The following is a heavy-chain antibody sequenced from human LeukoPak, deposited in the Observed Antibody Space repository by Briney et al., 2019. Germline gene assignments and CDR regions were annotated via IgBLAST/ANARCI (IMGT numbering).Heavy chain of an antibody. D-gene: IGHD5-18*01. Sequence: GGSLRLSCAASGFTFSSYAMHWVRQAPGKGLEWVAVISYDGSNKYYADSVKGRFTISRDNSKNTLYLQMNSLRAEDTAVYYCARGSYGLLFNPQGVDYWGQGTLVTVSS. CDR1: GFTFSSYA. J-gene: IGHJ4*02. CDR2: ISYDGSNK. CDR3: ARGSYGLLFNPQGVDY. V-gene: IGHV3-30*04.